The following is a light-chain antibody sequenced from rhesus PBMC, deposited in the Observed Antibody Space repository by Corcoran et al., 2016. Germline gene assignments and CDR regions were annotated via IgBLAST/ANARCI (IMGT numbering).Light chain of an antibody. J-gene: IGKJ4*01. V-gene: IGKV2-64*02. CDR1: QSLVHSDGNTY. CDR2: KVS. Sequence: DVVMTQSPLSLPITPGQPASISCRSSQSLVHSDGNTYLSWYQQKPGKPPRLLIYKVSNRYSGVPDRFSGRGAGTDFTVKISRVEAEDVGLYVCGQGTHWPPTFGGGTKVEIK. CDR3: GQGTHWPPT.